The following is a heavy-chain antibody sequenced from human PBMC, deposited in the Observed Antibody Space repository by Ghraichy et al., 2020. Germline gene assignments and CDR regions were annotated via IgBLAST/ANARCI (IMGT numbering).Heavy chain of an antibody. D-gene: IGHD4-11*01. J-gene: IGHJ4*02. CDR2: IYTDSGGT. CDR1: GYTFTSSY. CDR3: VREPYSSSYYFDY. V-gene: IGHV1-46*03. Sequence: ASVKVSCKASGYTFTSSYIHWVRQAPGQGLEWLGIIYTDSGGTAYAQKIQGRVTMTRDTSTSTLYMELSSLTSEDTAVYYCVREPYSSSYYFDYWGQGTLVTVSS.